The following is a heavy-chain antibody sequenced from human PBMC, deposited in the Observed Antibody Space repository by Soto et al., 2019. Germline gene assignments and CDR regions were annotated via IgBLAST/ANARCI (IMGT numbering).Heavy chain of an antibody. CDR2: ISTYSGNT. Sequence: QVQLVQSGAEVKKPGASVKVSCKASGYTFTSYDISWVRQAPGQGLEWMGWISTYSGNTNYAQKFRGRVTMTTDTSTGTAYMELRSLRSDDTGVYYCAREATDGWFDPWGQGTLVSVSS. CDR3: AREATDGWFDP. J-gene: IGHJ5*02. V-gene: IGHV1-18*01. CDR1: GYTFTSYD.